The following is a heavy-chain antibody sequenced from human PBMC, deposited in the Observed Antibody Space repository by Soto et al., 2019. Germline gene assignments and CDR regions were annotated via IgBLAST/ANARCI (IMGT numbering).Heavy chain of an antibody. CDR1: GGTFSSYA. D-gene: IGHD2-8*01. CDR3: ARGLGVPDLVLLNGMDV. Sequence: QVQLVQSGAEVKKPGSSVKVSCKASGGTFSSYAISWVRQAPGQGLEWMGGIIPIFGTANYAQKFQGRVTITADESTSTAYMELSSLRSADTAVYYCARGLGVPDLVLLNGMDVWGQGPTVTVSS. V-gene: IGHV1-69*12. J-gene: IGHJ6*02. CDR2: IIPIFGTA.